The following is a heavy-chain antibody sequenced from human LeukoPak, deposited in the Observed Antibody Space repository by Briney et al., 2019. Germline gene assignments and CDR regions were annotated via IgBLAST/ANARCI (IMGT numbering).Heavy chain of an antibody. Sequence: SETLSLTCTVSGGSISSYYWSWIRQPPGKGLEWIGYIYYSGSTNYNPSLKSRVTISVDTSKNQFSLKLSSVTAADTAVYYCARVPSGIYSFYDYWGQGTLVTVSS. CDR3: ARVPSGIYSFYDY. J-gene: IGHJ4*02. CDR1: GGSISSYY. D-gene: IGHD1-26*01. V-gene: IGHV4-59*01. CDR2: IYYSGST.